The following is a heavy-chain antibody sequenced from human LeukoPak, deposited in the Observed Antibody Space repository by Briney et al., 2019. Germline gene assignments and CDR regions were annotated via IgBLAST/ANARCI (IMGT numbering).Heavy chain of an antibody. V-gene: IGHV4-59*01. D-gene: IGHD1-26*01. CDR1: GGSISSYY. CDR3: ARDFSGSSSRPFDY. Sequence: SETLSLTCTVSGGSISSYYWSWIRQPPGKGLEWIGYIYYSGSTNYNPSLKSRVTISVDTSKNQFSLKLSSVTAADTAVYYCARDFSGSSSRPFDYWGQGTLVTVSS. CDR2: IYYSGST. J-gene: IGHJ4*02.